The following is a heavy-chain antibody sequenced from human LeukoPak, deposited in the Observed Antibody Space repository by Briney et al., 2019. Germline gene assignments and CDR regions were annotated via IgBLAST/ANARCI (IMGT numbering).Heavy chain of an antibody. CDR3: ARVGLYDILTGYLDAFDI. Sequence: GGSLRLSCAASGFTVSSNYMSWVRQAPGKGLEWVSVIYSGGSTYYADSVKGRFTISRDNSKNTLYLQMNSLRAEDTAVYYCARVGLYDILTGYLDAFDIWGQGTMVTVSS. CDR2: IYSGGST. V-gene: IGHV3-66*01. D-gene: IGHD3-9*01. CDR1: GFTVSSNY. J-gene: IGHJ3*02.